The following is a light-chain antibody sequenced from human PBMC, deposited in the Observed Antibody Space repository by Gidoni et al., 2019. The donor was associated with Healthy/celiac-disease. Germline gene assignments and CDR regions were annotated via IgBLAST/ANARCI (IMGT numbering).Light chain of an antibody. V-gene: IGKV3-20*01. CDR3: QQYGSSPYT. CDR2: GAS. J-gene: IGKJ2*01. CDR1: QRVSSSY. Sequence: EIVLTQSPGTLSVSPGERATLSCRASQRVSSSYLAWYQQKPGQAPRLLIYGASSRATGIPDRFSGSGSGTDFTLTISSLEPEDFAVYYCQQYGSSPYTFGQGTKLEIK.